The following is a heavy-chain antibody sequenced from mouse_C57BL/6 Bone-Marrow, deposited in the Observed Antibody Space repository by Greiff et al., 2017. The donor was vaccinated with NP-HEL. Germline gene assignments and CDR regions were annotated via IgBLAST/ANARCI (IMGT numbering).Heavy chain of an antibody. J-gene: IGHJ1*03. CDR1: GYTFTSYW. CDR2: IHPNSGST. D-gene: IGHD2-1*01. Sequence: QVQLKQPGAELVKPGASVKLSCKASGYTFTSYWMHWVKQRPGQGLEWIGMIHPNSGSTNYNEKFKSKATLTVDKSSSTAYMQLSSLTSEDSAVYYCARYDGNYAYWYFDVWGTGTTVTVSS. CDR3: ARYDGNYAYWYFDV. V-gene: IGHV1-64*01.